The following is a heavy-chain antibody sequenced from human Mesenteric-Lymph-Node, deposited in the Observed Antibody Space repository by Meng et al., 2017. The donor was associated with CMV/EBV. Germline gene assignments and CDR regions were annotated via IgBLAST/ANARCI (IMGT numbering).Heavy chain of an antibody. V-gene: IGHV3-53*01. Sequence: GGSLRLSCAASGFTFSSYAMSWVRQAPGKGLEWVSVIYSGDNTYYADSVKGRFSISRDNSRNTLYLQMNSLGAEDTAVYYCAREIGGKYRYDYWGQGTLVTVSS. D-gene: IGHD1-26*01. CDR3: AREIGGKYRYDY. CDR1: GFTFSSYA. J-gene: IGHJ4*02. CDR2: IYSGDNT.